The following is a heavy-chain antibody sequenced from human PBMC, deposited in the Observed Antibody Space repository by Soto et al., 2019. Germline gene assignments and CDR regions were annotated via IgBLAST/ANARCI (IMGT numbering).Heavy chain of an antibody. D-gene: IGHD3-10*01. CDR3: ARVKSGSYDWFDP. V-gene: IGHV3-74*01. CDR1: GFPFGSYW. Sequence: EVQLVESGGGLVQPGGSLRLSCAASGFPFGSYWMHWVRQAPGKGLMWVSRINTDGSRTTYADSVEGRFAISRDNAKNTVYLQMNSLRAEDTAVDYCARVKSGSYDWFDPWGQGTLVTVSS. CDR2: INTDGSRT. J-gene: IGHJ5*02.